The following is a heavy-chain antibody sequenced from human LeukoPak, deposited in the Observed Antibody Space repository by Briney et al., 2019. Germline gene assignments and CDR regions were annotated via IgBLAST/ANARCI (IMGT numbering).Heavy chain of an antibody. V-gene: IGHV3-33*01. Sequence: GGSLRLSCAASGFTFSSYGMHWVRQAPGKGLEWVAVIWYDGSNKYYADSVKGRFTISRDNSKNTLYLQMNSLRDDDTAVYYCARDTVNGPFVISLDLWGQGVLVTVSS. CDR1: GFTFSSYG. CDR2: IWYDGSNK. D-gene: IGHD2-8*01. CDR3: ARDTVNGPFVISLDL. J-gene: IGHJ5*02.